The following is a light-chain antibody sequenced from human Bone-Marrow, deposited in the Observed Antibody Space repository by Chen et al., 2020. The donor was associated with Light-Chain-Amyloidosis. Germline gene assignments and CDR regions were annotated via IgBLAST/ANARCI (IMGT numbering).Light chain of an antibody. J-gene: IGKJ4*01. CDR2: AAS. Sequence: AIRLIQSPSSLSASTGDIVTITCRASQGITNYLAWYQQRPGDAPHLLISAASTLHSGVPSRFNGTGSGTDFTLTITSLQSEDFATYFCQQYYTYPLTFGGGTKVDI. CDR3: QQYYTYPLT. V-gene: IGKV1-8*01. CDR1: QGITNY.